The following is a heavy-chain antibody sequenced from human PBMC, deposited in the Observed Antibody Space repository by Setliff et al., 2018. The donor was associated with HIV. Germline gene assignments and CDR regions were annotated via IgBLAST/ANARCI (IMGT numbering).Heavy chain of an antibody. D-gene: IGHD2-8*02. CDR1: GFSFESHW. CDR2: ISGDGTRT. J-gene: IGHJ4*02. V-gene: IGHV3-74*01. Sequence: GGSLRLSCAASGFSFESHWMHWVRQSPGKGLVWISRISGDGTRTAYADSAKGRFTISRDNAANTLYLPVDGLRGEDSAVYYCVRDRIEGRTVFDTWGLGTLVTVSS. CDR3: VRDRIEGRTVFDT.